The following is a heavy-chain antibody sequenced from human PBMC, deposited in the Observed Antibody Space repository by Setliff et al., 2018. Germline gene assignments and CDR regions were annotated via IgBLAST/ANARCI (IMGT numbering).Heavy chain of an antibody. CDR2: IYYSGST. J-gene: IGHJ4*02. Sequence: SETLSLTCAVSGYSISSGYYWGWIRQPPGKGLEWIGSIYYSGSTYYNPSLKSRVTISVDTSKNQFSLKLSSVTAADTAVYYCAKGMDYSNPWYFDCWGQGTLVTVSS. D-gene: IGHD4-4*01. V-gene: IGHV4-38-2*01. CDR3: AKGMDYSNPWYFDC. CDR1: GYSISSGYY.